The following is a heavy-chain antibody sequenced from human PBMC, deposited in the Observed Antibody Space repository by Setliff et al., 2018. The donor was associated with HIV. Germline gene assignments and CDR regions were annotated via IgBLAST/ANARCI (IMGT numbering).Heavy chain of an antibody. V-gene: IGHV1-2*02. J-gene: IGHJ3*02. CDR2: INVNSGGT. CDR3: ARERDYGSGAFDI. D-gene: IGHD3-10*01. Sequence: ASVKVSCKASGYLFTGYYMHWVRQAPGQGLEWMGWINVNSGGTKYAQKFQGRVTMTRDTSTSTAYMELRSLRSDDTAVYYCARERDYGSGAFDIWGQGTMVTVSS. CDR1: GYLFTGYY.